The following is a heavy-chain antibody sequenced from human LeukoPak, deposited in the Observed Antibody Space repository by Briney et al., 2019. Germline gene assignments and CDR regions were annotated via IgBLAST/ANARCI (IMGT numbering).Heavy chain of an antibody. CDR2: IYYSGST. CDR3: VTRPIRYYYGSGRPTWFDP. D-gene: IGHD3-10*01. V-gene: IGHV4-59*12. Sequence: PSETLSLTCTVSGGSISSYYWSWIRQPPGKGLEWIGYIYYSGSTNYNPSLKSRVTISVDTSKNQFSLELSSVTAADTAVYYCVTRPIRYYYGSGRPTWFDPWGQGTLVTVSS. CDR1: GGSISSYY. J-gene: IGHJ5*02.